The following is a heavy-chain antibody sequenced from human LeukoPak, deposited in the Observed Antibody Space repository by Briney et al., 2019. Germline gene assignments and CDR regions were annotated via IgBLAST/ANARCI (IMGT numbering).Heavy chain of an antibody. Sequence: SEALSLTCAVYGGSFSGYYWSWIRQPPGKGLEWIGEINHSGSTNYNPSLKSRVTISVDTSKNQFSLKLSSVTAADTAVYYCARGVVVVAASCHFDYWGQGTLVTVSS. CDR2: INHSGST. J-gene: IGHJ4*02. V-gene: IGHV4-34*01. D-gene: IGHD2-15*01. CDR1: GGSFSGYY. CDR3: ARGVVVVAASCHFDY.